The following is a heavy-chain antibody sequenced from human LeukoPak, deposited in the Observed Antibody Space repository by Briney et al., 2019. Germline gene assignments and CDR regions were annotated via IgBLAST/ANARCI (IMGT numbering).Heavy chain of an antibody. Sequence: SETLSLTCAVYGGSFSGYYWSWIRQPPGKGLEWIGEINHSGSTNYNPSLKSRVTISVDTSKNQFSLKLSSVTAADTAVYYCARDRRILTGYYPSYYYYGMDVWGQGATVTVSS. CDR3: ARDRRILTGYYPSYYYYGMDV. CDR2: INHSGST. CDR1: GGSFSGYY. V-gene: IGHV4-34*01. J-gene: IGHJ6*02. D-gene: IGHD3-9*01.